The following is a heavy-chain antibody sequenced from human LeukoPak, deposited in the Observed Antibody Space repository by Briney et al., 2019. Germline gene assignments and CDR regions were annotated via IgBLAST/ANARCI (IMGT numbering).Heavy chain of an antibody. J-gene: IGHJ6*02. D-gene: IGHD1-7*01. CDR3: AREDGTTAYYYYYGMDV. Sequence: PGGSLRLSCAASGFTFSSYSMNWVRQAPGKGLEWVSYISSSSSTIYYADSVKGRFTISRDNAKNSLYLQMNSLRDEDTAVYYCAREDGTTAYYYYYGMDVWGQGTTVTVSS. CDR1: GFTFSSYS. CDR2: ISSSSSTI. V-gene: IGHV3-48*02.